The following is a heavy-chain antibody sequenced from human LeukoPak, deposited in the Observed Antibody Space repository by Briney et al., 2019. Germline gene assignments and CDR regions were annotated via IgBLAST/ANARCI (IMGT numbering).Heavy chain of an antibody. V-gene: IGHV3-53*01. CDR1: GFTVNSNY. CDR2: IYSGGST. J-gene: IGHJ4*02. CDR3: ARVSGSGSYYFYYYFDY. Sequence: GGSLRLSGAACGFTVNSNYMRWVPHAPGKGLEWVSVIYSGGSTYYADSVKGRFTISRDNSKNTLYLQMNSLRAEDTAVYYCARVSGSGSYYFYYYFDYWGQGTLVTVSS. D-gene: IGHD3-10*01.